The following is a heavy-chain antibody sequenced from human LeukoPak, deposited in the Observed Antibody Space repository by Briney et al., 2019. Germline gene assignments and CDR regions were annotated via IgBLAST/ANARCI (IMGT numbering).Heavy chain of an antibody. Sequence: GGSLRLSCAASGFTFSSYWMHWVRQAPGKGLVWVSRIQSDGSSTSYADSVKGRFTISRDNAKDTLYLQMNSLGAEDTAVYYCVLLSLTPGWGQGTLVTVSS. CDR3: VLLSLTPG. V-gene: IGHV3-74*01. D-gene: IGHD3-10*01. CDR1: GFTFSSYW. J-gene: IGHJ4*02. CDR2: IQSDGSST.